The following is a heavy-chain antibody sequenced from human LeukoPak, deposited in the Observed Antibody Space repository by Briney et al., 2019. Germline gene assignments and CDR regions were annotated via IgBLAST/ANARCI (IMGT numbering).Heavy chain of an antibody. CDR1: GFTFSSYT. CDR3: ARATWDPNYYYYMDV. CDR2: ISSSSSYI. V-gene: IGHV3-21*01. Sequence: GGSLRLSCAASGFTFSSYTMKWVRQAPGKGLEWVSAISSSSSYIYYADSVKGRFTISRDNAKNSLFLQMNSLRAEDTAVYFCARATWDPNYYYYMDVWGKGTTVTISS. J-gene: IGHJ6*03. D-gene: IGHD1-26*01.